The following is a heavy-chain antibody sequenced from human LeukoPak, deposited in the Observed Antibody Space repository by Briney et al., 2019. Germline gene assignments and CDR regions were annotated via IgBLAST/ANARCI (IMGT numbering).Heavy chain of an antibody. V-gene: IGHV4-34*01. CDR3: AREKTRRTYYYYDSSGSQTAFDI. CDR1: GGSFSGYY. Sequence: SETPSLTCAVYGGSFSGYYWSWIRQPPGKGLEWIGEINHSGSTNYNPSLKSRVTISVDTSKNQFSLKLSSVTAADTAVYYCAREKTRRTYYYYDSSGSQTAFDIWGQGTMVTVSS. CDR2: INHSGST. D-gene: IGHD3-22*01. J-gene: IGHJ3*02.